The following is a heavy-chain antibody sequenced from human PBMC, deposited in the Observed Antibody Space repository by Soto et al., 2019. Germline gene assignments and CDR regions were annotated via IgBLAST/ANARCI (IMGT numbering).Heavy chain of an antibody. CDR2: IYTAGGT. CDR1: GFTVSNTY. J-gene: IGHJ5*02. CDR3: ARALPVAKGGFDP. D-gene: IGHD2-2*01. Sequence: PGGSLRLSCAASGFTVSNTYMTWVRQPPGKGLECVSVIYTAGGTNYADSVKGRFIISRDNSKNTLYLQMSSLRAEDTAVYYCARALPVAKGGFDPWGQGTLVTVSS. V-gene: IGHV3-53*01.